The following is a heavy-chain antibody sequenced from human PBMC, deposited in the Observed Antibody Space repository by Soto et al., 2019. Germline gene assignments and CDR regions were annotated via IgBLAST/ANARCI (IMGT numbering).Heavy chain of an antibody. CDR1: GYNFFNYD. J-gene: IGHJ4*02. Sequence: QVQLVQSGAELKKPGASVKVSCKASGYNFFNYDMNWVRQATGQGPEWIGWVNPNNGDTGYGVRFLARVTLTTDISTTTAYMELTSLRLVDTAIYYCAKVSRRGSAIDFDYWGQGTLITVSS. CDR2: VNPNNGDT. D-gene: IGHD3-10*01. CDR3: AKVSRRGSAIDFDY. V-gene: IGHV1-8*02.